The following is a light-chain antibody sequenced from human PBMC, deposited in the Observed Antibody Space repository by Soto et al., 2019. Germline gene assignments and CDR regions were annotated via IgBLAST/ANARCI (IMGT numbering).Light chain of an antibody. V-gene: IGKV3-20*01. Sequence: EIVLTQSPGTLSLSHGERATLSCRASQSVTSSYLAWYQQKPGQGPRLLIYGASSRATGIPDRFSGSGSGTDFTLTISRLESEDFAVYYCQQYGSSPWTFGQGTKVEIK. CDR3: QQYGSSPWT. CDR2: GAS. J-gene: IGKJ1*01. CDR1: QSVTSSY.